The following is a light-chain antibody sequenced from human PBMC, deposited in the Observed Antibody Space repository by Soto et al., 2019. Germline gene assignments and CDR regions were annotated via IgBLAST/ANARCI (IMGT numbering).Light chain of an antibody. CDR3: QQFNSYPWT. CDR2: AAS. CDR1: QTISSW. Sequence: DIPMTQSPSIVSASVGDRVTITCRASQTISSWLAWYQQRPGKAPILLIYAASHLESGVPLRFSGSGSGTEFTLTIDSLQPDDFATYYCQQFNSYPWTFGQGTMVEIK. J-gene: IGKJ1*01. V-gene: IGKV1-5*01.